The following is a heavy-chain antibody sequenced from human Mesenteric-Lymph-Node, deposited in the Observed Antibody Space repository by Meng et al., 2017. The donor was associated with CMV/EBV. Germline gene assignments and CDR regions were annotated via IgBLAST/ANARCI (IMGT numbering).Heavy chain of an antibody. Sequence: CKGSRYSFTGYWIGWVRQVPGKGLEWMGIIYPGDSNTKCSPSFQGQVTISADESISTAYLQWSSLKASDTDMYHCARLTNSESYLDYWGQGTLVTVSS. V-gene: IGHV5-51*01. CDR1: RYSFTGYW. D-gene: IGHD1-26*01. CDR2: IYPGDSNT. CDR3: ARLTNSESYLDY. J-gene: IGHJ4*02.